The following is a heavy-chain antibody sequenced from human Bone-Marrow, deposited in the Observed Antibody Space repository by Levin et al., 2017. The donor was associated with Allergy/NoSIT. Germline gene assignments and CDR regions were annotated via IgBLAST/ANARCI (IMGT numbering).Heavy chain of an antibody. D-gene: IGHD6-6*01. J-gene: IGHJ4*02. V-gene: IGHV3-53*01. CDR3: ATSPTSGY. CDR1: GFTVSNNY. CDR2: TYSGGNT. Sequence: SGGSLRLSCAASGFTVSNNYMSWVRQAPGKGLEGVSVTYSGGNTFYADSVKGRFTMSRDRSKNTLYLQMNSLRAEDTAVYYCATSPTSGYWGQGTLVTVSS.